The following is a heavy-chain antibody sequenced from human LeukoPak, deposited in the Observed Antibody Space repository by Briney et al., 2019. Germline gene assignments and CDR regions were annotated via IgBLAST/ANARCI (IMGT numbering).Heavy chain of an antibody. CDR3: ARLTPTTLSLYYYYMDV. CDR1: GGSISSSNW. Sequence: SGTLSLTCAVSGGSISSSNWWSWVRQPPGKGLEWIGRIFHTGTTDYKTSLKGRVTISVDKSKNQFSLKLTSVTAADTAAYYCARLTPTTLSLYYYYMDVWGKGTTVTVSS. J-gene: IGHJ6*03. V-gene: IGHV4-4*02. CDR2: IFHTGTT. D-gene: IGHD2/OR15-2a*01.